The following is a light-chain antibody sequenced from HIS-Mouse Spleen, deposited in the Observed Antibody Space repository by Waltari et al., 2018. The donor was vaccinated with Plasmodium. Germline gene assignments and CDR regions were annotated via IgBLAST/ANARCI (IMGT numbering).Light chain of an antibody. Sequence: QSALTQPPSASGSPGQSVTISCTGTSSDVGGYNYLSWYQQYPGKAPKLMIYEVSKRPSGVPDRFSGSKSGNTASLTVSGLQAEDEADYYCSSYAGSNNVVFGGGTKLTVL. CDR1: SSDVGGYNY. CDR2: EVS. CDR3: SSYAGSNNVV. J-gene: IGLJ2*01. V-gene: IGLV2-8*01.